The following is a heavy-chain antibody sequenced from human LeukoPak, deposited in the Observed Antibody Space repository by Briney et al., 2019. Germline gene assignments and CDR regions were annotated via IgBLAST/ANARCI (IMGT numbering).Heavy chain of an antibody. CDR3: ARSIGYYYTMDV. CDR1: GFSFSDYY. V-gene: IGHV3-11*01. Sequence: PGGSLRLSCVACGFSFSDYYMSWIRQAPGRGLEWISYISGSGSDLYYADSVKGRFTISRDNANNSLYQQMNSLRAEDTAVYYCARSIGYYYTMDVWGQGTTVTVSS. J-gene: IGHJ6*02. CDR2: ISGSGSDL. D-gene: IGHD3-22*01.